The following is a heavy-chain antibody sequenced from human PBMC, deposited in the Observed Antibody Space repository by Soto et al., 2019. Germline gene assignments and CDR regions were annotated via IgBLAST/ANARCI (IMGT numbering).Heavy chain of an antibody. CDR2: IYTSGST. V-gene: IGHV4-4*07. CDR1: GGSISSYY. D-gene: IGHD3-22*01. J-gene: IGHJ4*02. Sequence: SETLSLTCTVSGGSISSYYWSWIRQPAGKGLEWIGRIYTSGSTNYNPSLKSRVTMSVDTSKDQFSLKLTSVTAADTAVYYCARDGGDWYDSSGFLSIWGQGTLVTVSS. CDR3: ARDGGDWYDSSGFLSI.